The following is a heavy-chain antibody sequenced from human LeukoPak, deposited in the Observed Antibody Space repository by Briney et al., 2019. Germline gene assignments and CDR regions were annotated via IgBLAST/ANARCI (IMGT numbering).Heavy chain of an antibody. CDR2: IYYSGST. J-gene: IGHJ4*02. Sequence: PSETLSLTCTVSGHSISSYYWSWIRQPPAKGLEWIGYIYYSGSTNYNPSLESRVTISVDTSKNQFSLKLSSVTAADTAVYYCARARRLIGSGSLGDFDYWGQGTLVTVSS. V-gene: IGHV4-59*01. CDR3: ARARRLIGSGSLGDFDY. D-gene: IGHD3-10*01. CDR1: GHSISSYY.